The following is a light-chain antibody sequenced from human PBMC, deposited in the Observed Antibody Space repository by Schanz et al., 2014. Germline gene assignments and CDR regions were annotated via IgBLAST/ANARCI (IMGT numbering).Light chain of an antibody. Sequence: QSALTQPASVSGSPGQSITISCTGTSSDVGGYDFVSWYQQHPDKAPKLMIYDVSNRPSGVSNRFSASKSGNTASLTISDLQAEDEADYYCSSYRSSMTKVFGGGTKLTVL. CDR1: SSDVGGYDF. CDR3: SSYRSSMTKV. J-gene: IGLJ3*02. V-gene: IGLV2-14*03. CDR2: DVS.